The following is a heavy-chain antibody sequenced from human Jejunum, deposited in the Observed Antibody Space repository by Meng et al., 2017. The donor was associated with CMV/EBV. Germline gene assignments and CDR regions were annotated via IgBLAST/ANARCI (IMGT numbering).Heavy chain of an antibody. CDR2: RTHGGTA. CDR3: ARKYCGSSNCYPFDY. CDR1: SGSFSGYD. V-gene: IGHV4-34*01. Sequence: GYSGSFSGYDWGCIPHSPGQVLVWIRQRTHGGTASYNPSLRRRATISEDTSKNQFSLRLTSVTAADTAIYYCARKYCGSSNCYPFDYWGQGELVTVSS. D-gene: IGHD2-2*01. J-gene: IGHJ4*02.